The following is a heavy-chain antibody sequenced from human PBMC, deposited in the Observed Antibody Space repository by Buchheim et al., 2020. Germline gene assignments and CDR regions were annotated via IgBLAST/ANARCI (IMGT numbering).Heavy chain of an antibody. CDR3: ARNSLGAGTNTYFES. Sequence: QVHLQESGPGLVKPSGTLSLTCAVSGGSIISSNWWSWVRQPPGKGLEWIGEVYHSGTNNYNSSLESRVTLSVDKSKNNFSLELNSVTAADTAIYYCARNSLGAGTNTYFESWGQGTL. V-gene: IGHV4-4*02. CDR2: VYHSGTN. D-gene: IGHD1-7*01. CDR1: GGSIISSNW. J-gene: IGHJ4*02.